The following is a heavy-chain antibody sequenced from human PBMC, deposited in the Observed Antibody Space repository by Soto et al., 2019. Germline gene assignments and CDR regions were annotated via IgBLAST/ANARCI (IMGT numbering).Heavy chain of an antibody. V-gene: IGHV3-30-3*01. CDR1: AVTFTSYA. J-gene: IGHJ6*02. CDR3: ARDLVVVVPAAIKGSYDYYYGMDV. Sequence: PRGAVRVSCASAAVTFTSYAIHWVRQAPGKGLERVAGISYDGSNQYYADSVKGRFTISRDNSKNTLYLQMNSLRAEDTAVYYCARDLVVVVPAAIKGSYDYYYGMDVWGQGTTVTVSS. CDR2: ISYDGSNQ. D-gene: IGHD2-2*02.